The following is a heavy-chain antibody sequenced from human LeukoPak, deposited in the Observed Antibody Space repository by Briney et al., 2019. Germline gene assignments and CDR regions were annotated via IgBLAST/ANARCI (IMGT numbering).Heavy chain of an antibody. CDR3: ARTSKYSFDI. V-gene: IGHV3-21*01. CDR1: GFTFSIYT. Sequence: PGGSLRLSCAASGFTFSIYTMNWVRQAPGKGLEWVSSISTSGSYIFYADSVKGRFTISRDNAKNSLYLPMNSLRAEDTAVYYCARTSKYSFDIWGQGTMVTVSS. J-gene: IGHJ3*02. CDR2: ISTSGSYI. D-gene: IGHD2/OR15-2a*01.